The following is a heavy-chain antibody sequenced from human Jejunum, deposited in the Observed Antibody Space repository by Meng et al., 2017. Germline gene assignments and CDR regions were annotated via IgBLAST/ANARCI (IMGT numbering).Heavy chain of an antibody. CDR2: IHHTGNI. CDR1: GASISDNNW. CDR3: ARDLLGPAIAATGWFDP. Sequence: VQLQQACPGLVKPSGTLSLTCSVSGASISDNNWCSWVRQAPGKGLEWIGEIHHTGNINYNPSLKSRVTMSLDKPKNQFSLEVTSVTAADTAVYYCARDLLGPAIAATGWFDPWGQGTLVTVSS. J-gene: IGHJ5*02. D-gene: IGHD6-13*01. V-gene: IGHV4-4*02.